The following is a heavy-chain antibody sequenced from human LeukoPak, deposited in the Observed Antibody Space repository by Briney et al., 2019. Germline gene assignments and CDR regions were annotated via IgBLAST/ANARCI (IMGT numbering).Heavy chain of an antibody. D-gene: IGHD5-18*01. CDR3: ARLSVDTASSRVHEP. CDR1: GGSISSSSYY. V-gene: IGHV4-39*01. J-gene: IGHJ5*02. Sequence: KASETLSLTCTVSGGSISSSSYYWGWIRQPPGKGLEWIGSIYYSGSTYYNPSLKSRVTISVDTSKNQFSLKLSSVTAADTAVYYCARLSVDTASSRVHEPWGQGTLVTVSS. CDR2: IYYSGST.